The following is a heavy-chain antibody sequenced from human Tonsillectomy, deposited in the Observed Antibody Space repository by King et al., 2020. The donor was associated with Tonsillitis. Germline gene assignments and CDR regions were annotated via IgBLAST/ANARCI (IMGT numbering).Heavy chain of an antibody. Sequence: QLVQSGAEVKKPGASVKVSCKASGDTFTGYYMHWVRQAPGQGLEWMGWINPNSGGTNYAQKFQGRVTMTRDTSISTAYMELSRLRSDDTAVYYCARGNYDYVWGNYEVDYWGQGTLVTVSP. CDR1: GDTFTGYY. V-gene: IGHV1-2*02. CDR2: INPNSGGT. J-gene: IGHJ4*02. D-gene: IGHD3-16*01. CDR3: ARGNYDYVWGNYEVDY.